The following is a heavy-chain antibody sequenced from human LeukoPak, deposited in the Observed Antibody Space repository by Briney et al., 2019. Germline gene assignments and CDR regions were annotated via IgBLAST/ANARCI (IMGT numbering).Heavy chain of an antibody. CDR1: GGTFSSYA. CDR3: ARARYYDILTGYSDFDY. D-gene: IGHD3-9*01. Sequence: ASVKVSCKASGGTFSSYAISWVRQAPGQGLEWMGGIIPIFGTANYAQKFQGRVTITADKSTSTAYMELSSLRSDDTAVYYCARARYYDILTGYSDFDYWGQGTLVTVSS. CDR2: IIPIFGTA. J-gene: IGHJ4*02. V-gene: IGHV1-69*06.